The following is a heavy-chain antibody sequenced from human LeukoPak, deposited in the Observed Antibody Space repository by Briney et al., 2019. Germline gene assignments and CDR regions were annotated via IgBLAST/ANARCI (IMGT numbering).Heavy chain of an antibody. J-gene: IGHJ1*01. CDR3: ARHLPPGSGSWHGGIQH. D-gene: IGHD1-14*01. CDR1: GGSISGYH. Sequence: SETLSLTCTVSGGSISGYHWSWIRQPPGKGLEWIGYSSYSGSTKYDPPLESRVTISVDTSKNEFSLSLSSVTAADTAVYYCARHLPPGSGSWHGGIQHWGQGTLVTVSS. V-gene: IGHV4-59*08. CDR2: SSYSGST.